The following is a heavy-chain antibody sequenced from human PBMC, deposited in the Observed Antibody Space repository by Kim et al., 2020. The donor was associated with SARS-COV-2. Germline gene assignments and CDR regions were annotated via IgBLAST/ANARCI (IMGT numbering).Heavy chain of an antibody. J-gene: IGHJ4*02. Sequence: GGSLRLSCAASGFTFSSYSMNWVRQAPGKGLEWVSSISSSSSYIYYADSVKGRFTISRDNAKNSLYLQMNSLRAEDTAVYYCARDLVGATRNGYWGQGTLVTVSS. V-gene: IGHV3-21*01. CDR3: ARDLVGATRNGY. CDR1: GFTFSSYS. D-gene: IGHD1-26*01. CDR2: ISSSSSYI.